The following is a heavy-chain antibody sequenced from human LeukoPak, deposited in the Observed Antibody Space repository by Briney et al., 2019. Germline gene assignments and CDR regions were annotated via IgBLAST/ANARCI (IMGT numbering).Heavy chain of an antibody. Sequence: GGSLRLSCVASGYASYYYGMYTVRQAPDKGVEWVALIWYDGSNKYYIDSVRGRVTISRDNSKNTLYLQMNSLRAEDTAVYYCAKAYGYCTTTSCSHEEFNYWGQGTLVTVSS. V-gene: IGHV3-33*06. D-gene: IGHD2-2*01. CDR3: AKAYGYCTTTSCSHEEFNY. J-gene: IGHJ4*02. CDR2: IWYDGSNK. CDR1: GYASYYYG.